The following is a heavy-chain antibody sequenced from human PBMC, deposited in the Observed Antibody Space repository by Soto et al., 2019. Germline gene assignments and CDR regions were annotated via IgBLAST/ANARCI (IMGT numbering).Heavy chain of an antibody. D-gene: IGHD2-8*02. CDR2: ISWNGGVI. J-gene: IGHJ5*02. Sequence: EVQLVESGGGLAQPGRSLRLSCAASGFIFDDYAMHWVRQVPGKGLDWVSTISWNGGVIDYAESVQGRFTISRNNGKNSLYLQMNSLKTEDTALYYCVKDRNPTGWCTESWGQGTLVTVPS. CDR3: VKDRNPTGWCTES. CDR1: GFIFDDYA. V-gene: IGHV3-9*01.